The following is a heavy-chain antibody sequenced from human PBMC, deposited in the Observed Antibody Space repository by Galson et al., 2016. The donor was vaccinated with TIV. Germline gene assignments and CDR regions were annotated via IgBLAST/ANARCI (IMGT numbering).Heavy chain of an antibody. CDR2: ISYLGSNK. J-gene: IGHJ6*02. CDR1: GFTFSSHD. D-gene: IGHD2-2*01. CDR3: ARVGLVDYGLDV. V-gene: IGHV3-30*03. Sequence: SLRLSCAASGFTFSSHDMYWVRQAPGKGLEWVALISYLGSNKYYADAVKGRYTDSVKGRFTISRDNSKKMLFLQMNSLRAEDTAVYYCARVGLVDYGLDVWGQGTTVTVSS.